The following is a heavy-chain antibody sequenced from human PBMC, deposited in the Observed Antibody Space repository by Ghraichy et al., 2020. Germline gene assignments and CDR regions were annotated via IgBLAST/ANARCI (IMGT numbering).Heavy chain of an antibody. D-gene: IGHD2-15*01. Sequence: GGSLRLSCAVSGFDLSTFAMDWVRQAPGKGLEWVSFLSSSGRSAYYTDSVVGRFTISKDSAKNILYLQMSSLSVEDTAIYYCVKNRGQVVQNYYMIVWG. CDR2: LSSSGRSA. J-gene: IGHJ6*03. CDR1: GFDLSTFA. CDR3: VKNRGQVVQNYYMIV. V-gene: IGHV3-23*01.